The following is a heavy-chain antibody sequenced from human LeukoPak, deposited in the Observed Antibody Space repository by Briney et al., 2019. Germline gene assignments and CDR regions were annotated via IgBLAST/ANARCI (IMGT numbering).Heavy chain of an antibody. CDR2: IRSTPDGGAT. V-gene: IGHV3-15*01. D-gene: IGHD2-2*03. J-gene: IGHJ4*02. Sequence: PGGSLRLSCAASGFTFISSWMTWVRQAPGKGLEWVGRIRSTPDGGATDYAAPVKGRFTISRDDSKNTLYLQMSSLRTEDTAVYYCATDHHFGYCTATSCANYWGQGTLVTVSS. CDR3: ATDHHFGYCTATSCANY. CDR1: GFTFISSW.